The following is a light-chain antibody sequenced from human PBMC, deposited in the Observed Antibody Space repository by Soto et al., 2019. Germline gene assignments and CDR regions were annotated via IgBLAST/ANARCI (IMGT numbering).Light chain of an antibody. CDR2: DTS. CDR3: QQRSSWIT. CDR1: QGIGDT. V-gene: IGKV3-15*01. J-gene: IGKJ5*01. Sequence: EVMMCLSPVTLSVNPGEGATLSCRASQGIGDTLAWYQHKPGQTPRLLIYDTSTRATGVPTRFSGSRSGAEFTLPINSLQSEDFAVYYCQQRSSWITFGQRRLPEV.